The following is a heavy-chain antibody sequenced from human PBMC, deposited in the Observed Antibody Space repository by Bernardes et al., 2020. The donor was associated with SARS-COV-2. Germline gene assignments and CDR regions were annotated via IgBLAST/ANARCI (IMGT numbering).Heavy chain of an antibody. CDR3: ARCHRPGGYYYGLDV. J-gene: IGHJ6*02. CDR1: GFAVISNY. CDR2: IYSDGTR. Sequence: GSLRLSCAPSGFAVISNYMSWVRQAPGKGLEWVSVIYSDGTRNYADSVRGRFTISRDNSKNTLYLQLNSLRAEDAAVYYCARCHRPGGYYYGLDVLGQGTTVTVSS. V-gene: IGHV3-66*02. D-gene: IGHD3-10*01.